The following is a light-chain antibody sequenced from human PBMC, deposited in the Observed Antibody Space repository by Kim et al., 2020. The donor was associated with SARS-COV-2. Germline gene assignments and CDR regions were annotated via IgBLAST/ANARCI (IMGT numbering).Light chain of an antibody. J-gene: IGKJ1*01. V-gene: IGKV3-15*01. CDR1: QSVSTN. CDR2: GAS. Sequence: LSLGERAPLSCRASQSVSTNLAWYQQRPGQAPRLLIYGASIRGTAIPARFSGSGFGAEFTLTISSLQSEDFAIYYCQQYDNWPPTFGQGTKVDIK. CDR3: QQYDNWPPT.